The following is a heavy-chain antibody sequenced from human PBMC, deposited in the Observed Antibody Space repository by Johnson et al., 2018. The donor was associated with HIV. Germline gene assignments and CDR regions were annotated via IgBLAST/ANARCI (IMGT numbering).Heavy chain of an antibody. D-gene: IGHD4-17*01. V-gene: IGHV3-30*02. CDR1: GFTFSSYG. CDR2: IRSAGSYK. CDR3: ARDRWSGLRMGREGDAFDI. Sequence: QVQLVESGGGVVQPGGSLRLSCAASGFTFSSYGMHWVRQAPGKGLEWVAFIRSAGSYKYYADSVKGRFDISRDNSKNTLYLQMNTLTAEDTAVYYCARDRWSGLRMGREGDAFDIWGQGTMVTVSS. J-gene: IGHJ3*02.